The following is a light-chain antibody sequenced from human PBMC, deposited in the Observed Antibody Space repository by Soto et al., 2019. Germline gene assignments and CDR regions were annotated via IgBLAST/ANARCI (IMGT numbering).Light chain of an antibody. Sequence: EIVLTQSPGTLSLSPGERATLSCRASKSFSSSYLAWYQQKPGQAPRLLIYGSSSRATGIPDRFSGSGCGTDFALTISRLEPEHFAVDYSQYYGSSPFTFGPGTKVDIK. CDR3: QYYGSSPFT. CDR1: KSFSSSY. V-gene: IGKV3-20*01. CDR2: GSS. J-gene: IGKJ3*01.